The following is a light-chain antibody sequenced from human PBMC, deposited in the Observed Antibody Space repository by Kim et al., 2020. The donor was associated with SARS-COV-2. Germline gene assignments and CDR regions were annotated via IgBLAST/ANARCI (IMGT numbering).Light chain of an antibody. J-gene: IGLJ3*02. V-gene: IGLV3-27*01. CDR1: VLAKKY. CDR3: YSAADNNWV. CDR2: KDS. Sequence: SGSPGQTARITCSGDVLAKKYARWFQQKPGQAPVLVIYKDSERTSGIPERFSGSSSGTTVTLTISGAQVEDEADYYCYSAADNNWVFGGGTQLTVL.